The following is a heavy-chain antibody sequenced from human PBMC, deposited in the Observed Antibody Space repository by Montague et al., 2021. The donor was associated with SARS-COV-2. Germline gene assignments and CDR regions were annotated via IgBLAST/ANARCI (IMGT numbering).Heavy chain of an antibody. V-gene: IGHV4-34*01. J-gene: IGHJ4*02. CDR2: INQSGST. Sequence: SETLSLTCAVYGGSFSGYYWSWIRQPPGKGLEWIGEINQSGSTNYNPSLKSRVTLSVDTSKRQFSLKLSSLTAADTAVYYCARVARGYYRDSSAYFDYWGQGSLVTVSS. CDR1: GGSFSGYY. D-gene: IGHD3-22*01. CDR3: ARVARGYYRDSSAYFDY.